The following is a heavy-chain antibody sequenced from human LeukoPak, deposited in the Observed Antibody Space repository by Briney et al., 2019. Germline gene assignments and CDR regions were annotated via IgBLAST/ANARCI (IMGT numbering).Heavy chain of an antibody. CDR3: ARDRRGYDGRYFDY. D-gene: IGHD5-12*01. CDR1: GFTFSSTW. J-gene: IGHJ4*02. Sequence: GGSLRLSCAASGFTFSSTWMSWVRRAPGKGLEWVSAISGSGGGTYYADSVKGRFTISRDNSKNTLYLQMNSLRAEDTAVYYCARDRRGYDGRYFDYWGQGTLVTVSS. CDR2: ISGSGGGT. V-gene: IGHV3-23*01.